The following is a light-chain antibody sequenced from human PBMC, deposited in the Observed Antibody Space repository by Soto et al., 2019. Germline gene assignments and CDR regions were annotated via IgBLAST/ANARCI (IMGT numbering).Light chain of an antibody. CDR3: AAWDDSLNGNV. CDR1: SSNIGGNT. J-gene: IGLJ1*01. Sequence: QSVLTQPPSASGTPGQRVTISCSGSSSNIGGNTVSWYQQFPGTAPKLLIYPNNQRPSGVPDRFSGSKSDTSASLAISALQSEDEAHYYCAAWDDSLNGNVFGTGTKLTVL. V-gene: IGLV1-44*01. CDR2: PNN.